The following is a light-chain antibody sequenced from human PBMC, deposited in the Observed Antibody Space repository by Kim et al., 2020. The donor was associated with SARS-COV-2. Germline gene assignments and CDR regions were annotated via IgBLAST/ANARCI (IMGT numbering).Light chain of an antibody. Sequence: SPGESTTLSCRASQSVSSSYLAWYQQKPGQAPRLLIYSASSRATGIPDRFSGSGSGTDFTLTISRLEPEDFAVYYCQQYGSSRWTFGQGTKVDIK. V-gene: IGKV3-20*01. CDR2: SAS. J-gene: IGKJ1*01. CDR1: QSVSSSY. CDR3: QQYGSSRWT.